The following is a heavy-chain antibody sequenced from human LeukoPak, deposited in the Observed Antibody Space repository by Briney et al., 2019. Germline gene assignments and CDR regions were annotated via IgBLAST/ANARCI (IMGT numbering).Heavy chain of an antibody. Sequence: SEPLSLTCTVSGGSISSGDYYWSWIRQPPGKGLEWIGYIYYSGSTYYNPSLRSRVAMSVDTSKNQFSLKLSSVTAADTAVYYCASITMVRGAYAQIDDWGQGTLVTVSS. CDR3: ASITMVRGAYAQIDD. D-gene: IGHD3-10*01. CDR2: IYYSGST. V-gene: IGHV4-30-4*01. J-gene: IGHJ4*02. CDR1: GGSISSGDYY.